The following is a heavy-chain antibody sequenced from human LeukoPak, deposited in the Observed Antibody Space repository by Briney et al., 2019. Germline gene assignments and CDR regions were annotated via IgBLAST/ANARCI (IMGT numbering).Heavy chain of an antibody. CDR2: INHSGST. CDR1: GGSFSGYY. D-gene: IGHD3-10*01. CDR3: ARRAYYYGSGSYGMDV. J-gene: IGHJ6*04. V-gene: IGHV4-34*01. Sequence: SETLSLTCAVYGGSFSGYYWSWIRQPPGKGLXXXXXINHSGSTNYNPSLKSRVTISVDTSKNQFSLKLSSVTAADTAVYYCARRAYYYGSGSYGMDVWGKGTTVTVSS.